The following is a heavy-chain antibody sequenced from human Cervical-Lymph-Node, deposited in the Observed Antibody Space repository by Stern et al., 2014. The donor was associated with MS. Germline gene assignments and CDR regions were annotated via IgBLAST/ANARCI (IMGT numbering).Heavy chain of an antibody. CDR2: INGYNGNI. CDR1: GFTFTNHG. V-gene: IGHV1-18*01. D-gene: IGHD1-26*01. J-gene: IGHJ4*02. Sequence: QVQLGQSGAEVKKPGASVKVSCKASGFTFTNHGISWVRQAPGQGLEWMGWINGYNGNIDFAQKFQGRLIMTTDTSTSTVYMELRSLGFGDTAVYYCARDRGLVGNTTDDYWGQGTLVTVSS. CDR3: ARDRGLVGNTTDDY.